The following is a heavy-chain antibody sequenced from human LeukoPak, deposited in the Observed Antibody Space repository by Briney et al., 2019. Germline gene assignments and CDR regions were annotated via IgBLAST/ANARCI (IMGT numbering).Heavy chain of an antibody. CDR2: IIPILGIA. CDR1: GGTFSSYA. V-gene: IGHV1-69*04. CDR3: ARGRDRVFGAFRSYYYMDV. J-gene: IGHJ6*03. Sequence: ASVKVSCKASGGTFSSYAISWVRQAPGQGLEWMGRIIPILGIANYAQKFQGRVTITRNTSISTAYMELSSLRSEDTAVYYCARGRDRVFGAFRSYYYMDVWGKGTTVTVSS. D-gene: IGHD3-3*01.